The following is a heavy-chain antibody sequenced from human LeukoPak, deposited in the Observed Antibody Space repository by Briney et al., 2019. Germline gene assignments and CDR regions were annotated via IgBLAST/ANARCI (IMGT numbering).Heavy chain of an antibody. CDR1: GFSFSRFS. Sequence: GGFLRLSCAASGFSFSRFSMNWVRKTPGKGLEWLSSISSSSNYMYYADSVKGRFTISRDDAKNSLYLQMNSLRADDTAVYYCARDLSYSRDDAFDLWGQGTVVTVSS. V-gene: IGHV3-21*01. J-gene: IGHJ3*01. CDR3: ARDLSYSRDDAFDL. D-gene: IGHD3-22*01. CDR2: ISSSSNYM.